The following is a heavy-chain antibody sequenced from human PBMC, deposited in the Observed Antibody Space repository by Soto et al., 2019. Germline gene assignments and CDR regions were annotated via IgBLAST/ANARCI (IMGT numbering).Heavy chain of an antibody. V-gene: IGHV1-69*01. Sequence: QVQLVQSGAEVKKPGSSVKVSCKASGGTFSSYAISWVRQAPGQGLEWMGGIIPIFGTANFAQKLQGRVTITAYESTSTAYLELSSLRSEDPGVYYCARNGDIAALYYCGQGTLVTVSS. J-gene: IGHJ4*02. CDR3: ARNGDIAALYY. D-gene: IGHD6-6*01. CDR1: GGTFSSYA. CDR2: IIPIFGTA.